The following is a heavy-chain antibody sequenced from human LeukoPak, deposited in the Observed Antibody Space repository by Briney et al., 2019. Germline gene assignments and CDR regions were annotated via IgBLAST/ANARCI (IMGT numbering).Heavy chain of an antibody. CDR3: ARNYDILTGYSKYFDY. V-gene: IGHV3-21*01. CDR1: GFTFSSYS. J-gene: IGHJ4*02. Sequence: PGGSLRLSCAASGFTFSSYSMNWVRQAPGKGLEWVSSISSSSSYIYYADSVKGRFTISRDNAKNSLYLQMNSLRAEDTAVYYCARNYDILTGYSKYFDYWGQGTLVTVSS. D-gene: IGHD3-9*01. CDR2: ISSSSSYI.